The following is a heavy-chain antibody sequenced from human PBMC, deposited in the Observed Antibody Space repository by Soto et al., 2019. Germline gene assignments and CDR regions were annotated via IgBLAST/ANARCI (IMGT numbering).Heavy chain of an antibody. CDR2: IRSKANSYAT. CDR1: GFTFSGSA. V-gene: IGHV3-73*01. CDR3: TRHVYDSSGYYYGGGMDF. D-gene: IGHD3-22*01. J-gene: IGHJ6*02. Sequence: GGSLRLSCAASGFTFSGSAMHWVRQASGKGLEWVGRIRSKANSYATAYAASVKGRFTISRDDSKNTAYLQMNSLKTEDTAVYYCTRHVYDSSGYYYGGGMDFWGQGTTVTVSS.